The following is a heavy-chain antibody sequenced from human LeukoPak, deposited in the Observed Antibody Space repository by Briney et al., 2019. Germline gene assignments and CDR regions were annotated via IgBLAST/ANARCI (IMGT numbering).Heavy chain of an antibody. J-gene: IGHJ6*03. Sequence: GESLKISCKGSGYSFTSYWIGWVRQMPGKGLEWMGIIYPGDSDTRYSPSFQGQVTISADKSISTAYLQWSSLRASDTAMYYCARHGFGEYSSSSAWRYYYYYMDVWGKGTTVTVSS. D-gene: IGHD6-6*01. V-gene: IGHV5-51*01. CDR1: GYSFTSYW. CDR3: ARHGFGEYSSSSAWRYYYYYMDV. CDR2: IYPGDSDT.